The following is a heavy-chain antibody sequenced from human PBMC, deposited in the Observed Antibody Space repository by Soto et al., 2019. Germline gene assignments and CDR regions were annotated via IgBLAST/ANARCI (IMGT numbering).Heavy chain of an antibody. CDR2: IGTAGDT. CDR1: GFTFSSYD. CDR3: ARSARMGVTMVRGVINPYYYGMDV. J-gene: IGHJ6*02. D-gene: IGHD3-10*01. V-gene: IGHV3-13*01. Sequence: GGSLRLSCAASGFTFSSYDMHWVRQATGKGLEWVSAIGTAGDTYYPGSVKGRFTISRENAKNSLYLQMNSLRAGDTAVYYCARSARMGVTMVRGVINPYYYGMDVWGQGTTVTVS.